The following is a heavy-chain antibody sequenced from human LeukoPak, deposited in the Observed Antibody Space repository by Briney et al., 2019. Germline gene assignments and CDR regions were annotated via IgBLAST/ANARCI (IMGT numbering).Heavy chain of an antibody. Sequence: ASVKVSCKASGGTFSSYAISWVRQAPGQGLEWMGGIIPIFGTANYAQKFQGRVTITADKSTSTAYMELSSLRSEDTAVYYCARDQAKSGYDFYYWGQGTLVTVSS. CDR2: IIPIFGTA. V-gene: IGHV1-69*06. J-gene: IGHJ4*02. CDR1: GGTFSSYA. D-gene: IGHD5-12*01. CDR3: ARDQAKSGYDFYY.